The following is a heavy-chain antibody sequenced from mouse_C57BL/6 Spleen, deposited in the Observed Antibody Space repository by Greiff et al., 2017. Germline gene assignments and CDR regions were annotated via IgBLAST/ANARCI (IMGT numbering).Heavy chain of an antibody. J-gene: IGHJ4*01. CDR3: ARGGTAYAMDY. Sequence: QVQLQQSGPELVKPGASVKLSCKASGYTFTSYDINWVKQRPGQGLEWIGWIYPRDGSTKYNAKFKGKATLTVDTSSSTAYMELHSLSSEDSAVYFCARGGTAYAMDYWGQGTSVTVSS. CDR1: GYTFTSYD. V-gene: IGHV1-85*01. CDR2: IYPRDGST. D-gene: IGHD4-1*01.